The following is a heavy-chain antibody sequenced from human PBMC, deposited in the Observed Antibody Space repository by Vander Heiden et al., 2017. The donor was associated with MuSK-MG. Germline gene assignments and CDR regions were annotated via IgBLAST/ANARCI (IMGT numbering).Heavy chain of an antibody. D-gene: IGHD5-18*01. V-gene: IGHV5-51*03. CDR3: ARRSGYSYGSDY. J-gene: IGHJ4*01. CDR2: IYPGDYDT. CDR1: GYSFTSYW. Sequence: EVQLVQSGAEVKKPGESLKISCKGSGYSFTSYWIGWVRQMPGKGLEWMGIIYPGDYDTRYSPAFQGQVTISADKSISTAYLKWRSMKASDNAMYYYARRSGYSYGSDYWGHGTLVTVSS.